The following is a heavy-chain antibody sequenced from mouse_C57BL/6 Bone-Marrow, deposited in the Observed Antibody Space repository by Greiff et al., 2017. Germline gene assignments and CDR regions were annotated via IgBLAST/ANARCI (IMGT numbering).Heavy chain of an antibody. CDR2: INPYNGGT. V-gene: IGHV1-19*01. CDR3: ARRIYSNYVAY. CDR1: GYTFTDYY. D-gene: IGHD2-5*01. Sequence: EVHLVESGPVLVKPGASVKMSCKASGYTFTDYYMNWVKQSHGKSLEWIGVINPYNGGTSYNQKFKGKATLTVDKSSSTAYMELNSLTSEDSAVYYCARRIYSNYVAYWGQGTLVTVSA. J-gene: IGHJ3*01.